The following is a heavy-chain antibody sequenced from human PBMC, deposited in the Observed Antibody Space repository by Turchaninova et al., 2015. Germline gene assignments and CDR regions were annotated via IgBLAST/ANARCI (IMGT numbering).Heavy chain of an antibody. CDR3: ARGLSPRGYSFSYWYFDV. D-gene: IGHD5-18*01. CDR1: GGSFSGYY. CDR2: INHSGNT. V-gene: IGHV4-34*01. Sequence: QVHLQQWGAGLLKPSEILSLTCAVYGGSFSGYYWGWIRQPTGNGLVWIGEINHSGNTNYNPSRKSPVTTSVDTSKNQFSLRLGSVTAADTAVYYCARGLSPRGYSFSYWYFDVWGRGTPVTVSS. J-gene: IGHJ2*01.